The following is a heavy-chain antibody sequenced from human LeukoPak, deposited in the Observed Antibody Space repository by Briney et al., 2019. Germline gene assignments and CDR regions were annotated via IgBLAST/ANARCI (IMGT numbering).Heavy chain of an antibody. CDR1: GFTFSSYS. CDR3: ARVSPARILGYCSGGSCYSFDY. J-gene: IGHJ4*02. D-gene: IGHD2-15*01. Sequence: PGGSLRLSCAASGFTFSSYSMNWVRQAPGKGLEWVSSISSSSSYIYYADSVKGRFTIPRDNAKNSLYLQMNSLRAEDTAVYYCARVSPARILGYCSGGSCYSFDYWGQGTLVTVSS. V-gene: IGHV3-21*01. CDR2: ISSSSSYI.